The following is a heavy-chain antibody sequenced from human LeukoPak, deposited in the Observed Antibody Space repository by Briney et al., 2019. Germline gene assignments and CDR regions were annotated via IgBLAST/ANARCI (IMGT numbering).Heavy chain of an antibody. J-gene: IGHJ5*02. CDR1: GYTFTGYY. CDR2: INPNSGGT. V-gene: IGHV1-2*02. CDR3: AGDYDSSGSPHGWFYP. Sequence: ASVKVSCKASGYTFTGYYMHWVRQAPGQGLEWMGWINPNSGGTNYAQKFQGRVTMTRDTSISTAYMELSRLRSDDTAVYYCAGDYDSSGSPHGWFYPWGPGTLVTVSS. D-gene: IGHD3-22*01.